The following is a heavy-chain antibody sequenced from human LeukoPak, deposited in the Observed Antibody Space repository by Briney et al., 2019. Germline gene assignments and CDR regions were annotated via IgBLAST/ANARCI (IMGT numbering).Heavy chain of an antibody. Sequence: GGSLRLSCAASGFTFSIYWMHWVRRAPGKGLVWVSRINSDGSSTSYADSVKGRFTISRDTAKNTLYLQMNSLRAEDTAVYYCARARRSGGEDLDYWGQGTLVTVSS. CDR2: INSDGSST. CDR3: ARARRSGGEDLDY. D-gene: IGHD3-10*01. V-gene: IGHV3-74*01. J-gene: IGHJ4*02. CDR1: GFTFSIYW.